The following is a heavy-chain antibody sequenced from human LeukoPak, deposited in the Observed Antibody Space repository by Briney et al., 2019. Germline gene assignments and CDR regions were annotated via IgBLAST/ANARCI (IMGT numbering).Heavy chain of an antibody. CDR2: IYTSGST. J-gene: IGHJ4*02. CDR3: ARFREGRDYGDYDY. Sequence: SETLSLTCTVSGGSISSGSYYWSWIRQPAGKGLEWIGRIYTSGSTNYNPSLKSRVTISVDTSKNQFSLKLSSVTAADTAVYYCARFREGRDYGDYDYWGQGTLVTVSS. CDR1: GGSISSGSYY. V-gene: IGHV4-61*02. D-gene: IGHD4-17*01.